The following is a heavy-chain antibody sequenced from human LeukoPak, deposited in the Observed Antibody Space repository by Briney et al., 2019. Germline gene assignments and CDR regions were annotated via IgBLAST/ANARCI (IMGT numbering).Heavy chain of an antibody. CDR2: ISSSSSYI. V-gene: IGHV3-21*01. Sequence: GSLRLSSAASGFTFRSYSMNWVRQAPGKGLEWVSSISSSSSYIYYADSVKGRFTISRDNAKNSLYLQMNSLRAEDTAVYYYARGESIAVTDYPAYWGQGTLVTVSS. CDR1: GFTFRSYS. D-gene: IGHD6-19*01. J-gene: IGHJ4*02. CDR3: ARGESIAVTDYPAY.